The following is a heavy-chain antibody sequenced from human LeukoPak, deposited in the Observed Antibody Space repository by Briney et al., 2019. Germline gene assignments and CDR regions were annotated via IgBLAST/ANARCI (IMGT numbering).Heavy chain of an antibody. V-gene: IGHV1-18*01. CDR2: ISAYNGNT. Sequence: GAPVKVSCKASGYTFTSYGISWVRQAPRQGLEWMGWISAYNGNTNYAQKLQGRVTMTTDTSTSTAYMELRSLRSDDTAVYYCARDLHTYYDFWSGRSDAFDIWGQGTMVTDSS. D-gene: IGHD3-3*01. CDR3: ARDLHTYYDFWSGRSDAFDI. CDR1: GYTFTSYG. J-gene: IGHJ3*02.